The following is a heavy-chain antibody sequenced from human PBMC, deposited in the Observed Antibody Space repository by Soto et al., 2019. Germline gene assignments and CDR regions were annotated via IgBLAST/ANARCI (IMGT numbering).Heavy chain of an antibody. D-gene: IGHD3-3*01. CDR2: IIPIFGTA. CDR1: GGTFSSYA. Sequence: QVQLVQSGAEVKKPGSSVKVSCKASGGTFSSYAISWVRQAPGQGLEWRGGIIPIFGTANYAHKFQGRVTITADEYTSTAYMELSSLRSEDTDVYYCAGRSDFWSGYWNYWGQGTLVTVSS. V-gene: IGHV1-69*01. J-gene: IGHJ4*02. CDR3: AGRSDFWSGYWNY.